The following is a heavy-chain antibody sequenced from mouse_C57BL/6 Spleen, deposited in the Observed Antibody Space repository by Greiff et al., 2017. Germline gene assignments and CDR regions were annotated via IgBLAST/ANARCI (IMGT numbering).Heavy chain of an antibody. Sequence: EVQLQQSGPELVKPGASVKISCKASGYTFTDYYMNWVRQSHGKSLEWIGDINPNNGGTSYNQKFKGKATLTVDKSSSTAYMELRSLTSEDSAVYYCARRGNGNRFAYWGQGTLVTVSA. CDR2: INPNNGGT. CDR3: ARRGNGNRFAY. J-gene: IGHJ3*01. V-gene: IGHV1-26*01. CDR1: GYTFTDYY. D-gene: IGHD2-1*01.